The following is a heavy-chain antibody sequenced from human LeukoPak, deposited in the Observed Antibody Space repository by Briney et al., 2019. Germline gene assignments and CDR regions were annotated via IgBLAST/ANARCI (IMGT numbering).Heavy chain of an antibody. CDR3: ARDQSSGWTYYFDY. CDR1: GGSISSGGYY. V-gene: IGHV4-61*02. Sequence: SQTLSLTCTVSGGSISSGGYYWSWIRQPAGKGLEWIGRIYTSGSTNYNPSLKSRVTISVDTSKNQFSLKLSSVTAADTAVYYCARDQSSGWTYYFDYWGQGTLVTVSS. J-gene: IGHJ4*02. D-gene: IGHD6-19*01. CDR2: IYTSGST.